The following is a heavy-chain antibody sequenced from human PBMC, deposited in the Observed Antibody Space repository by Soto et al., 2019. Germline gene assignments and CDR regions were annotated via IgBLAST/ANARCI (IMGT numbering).Heavy chain of an antibody. CDR3: AKDEGNTVVGASRRFDH. J-gene: IGHJ4*02. D-gene: IGHD1-26*01. V-gene: IGHV3-23*01. Sequence: EVQLLESGGGLVQPGGSLRLSCAASGFTFSTYAMNWVRQAPGKGLEWLSLISGSGSGTYYADSVKGRFTISRDNSMNTLFLQLNSLRAEATAVYYCAKDEGNTVVGASRRFDHWGQGTLVTVSS. CDR1: GFTFSTYA. CDR2: ISGSGSGT.